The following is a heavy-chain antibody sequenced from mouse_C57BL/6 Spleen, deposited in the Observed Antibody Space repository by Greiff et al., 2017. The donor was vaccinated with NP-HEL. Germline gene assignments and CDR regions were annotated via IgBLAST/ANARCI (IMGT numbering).Heavy chain of an antibody. D-gene: IGHD4-1*01. Sequence: QVQLQQPGAELVRPGTSVKLSCKASGYTFTSYWMHWVKQRPGQGLEWIGVIDPSDSYTNYNQKFKGKATLTVDTSSSTAYMQLSSLTSEDSAVYYCARSGTGPWFAYWGQGTLVTVSA. CDR3: ARSGTGPWFAY. J-gene: IGHJ3*01. CDR2: IDPSDSYT. V-gene: IGHV1-59*01. CDR1: GYTFTSYW.